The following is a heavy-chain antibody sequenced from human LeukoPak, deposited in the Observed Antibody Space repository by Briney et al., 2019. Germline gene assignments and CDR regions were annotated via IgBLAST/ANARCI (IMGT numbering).Heavy chain of an antibody. CDR3: ARDRFGIAARMDY. J-gene: IGHJ4*02. CDR2: ISYDGSNK. V-gene: IGHV3-30-3*01. D-gene: IGHD6-6*01. CDR1: GFTFSSYA. Sequence: GGSLRLSCAASGFTFSSYAMHCVRQAPGKGLEWVAVISYDGSNKYYADSVKGRFTISRDNSKNTLYLQMNSLRAEDTAVYYCARDRFGIAARMDYWGQGTLVTVSS.